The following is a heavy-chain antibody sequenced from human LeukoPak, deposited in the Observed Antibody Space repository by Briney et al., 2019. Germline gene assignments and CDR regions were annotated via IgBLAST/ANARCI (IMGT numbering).Heavy chain of an antibody. Sequence: SETLSLTCTVSGGSISSYYWSWIRQPAGKGLEWIGRIYTSGSTNYNPSLKSRVTMSIDTSKNQFSLKLSSVTAADTAVYYCAKDPGWFGEFVYYFDYWGQGTLVTVSS. CDR3: AKDPGWFGEFVYYFDY. CDR1: GGSISSYY. V-gene: IGHV4-4*07. CDR2: IYTSGST. J-gene: IGHJ4*02. D-gene: IGHD3-10*01.